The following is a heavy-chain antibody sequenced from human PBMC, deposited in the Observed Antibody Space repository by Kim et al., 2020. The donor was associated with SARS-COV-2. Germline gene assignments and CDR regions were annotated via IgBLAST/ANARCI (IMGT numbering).Heavy chain of an antibody. D-gene: IGHD2-21*01. V-gene: IGHV3-23*01. CDR3: AKVGDNSALCWGS. J-gene: IGHJ5*02. Sequence: CALSVKGRFTISRDGSKNTLSLQMRSLRADDTALYYCAKVGDNSALCWGSWGQGTLVTVSS.